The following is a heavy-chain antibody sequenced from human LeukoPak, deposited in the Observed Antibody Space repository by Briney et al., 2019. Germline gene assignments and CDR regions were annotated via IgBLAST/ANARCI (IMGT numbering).Heavy chain of an antibody. CDR1: GYSFTSYW. V-gene: IGHV5-51*01. J-gene: IGHJ3*02. CDR3: ARHRGIIAAAVSFDI. Sequence: GESLKISCKGSGYSFTSYWIGWVRPRPGKGLEGRGIIYPGDSDTRYSPSFQGQVTISADKSISTAYLQWSSLKASDTAMYYCARHRGIIAAAVSFDIWGQGTMVTVSS. D-gene: IGHD6-13*01. CDR2: IYPGDSDT.